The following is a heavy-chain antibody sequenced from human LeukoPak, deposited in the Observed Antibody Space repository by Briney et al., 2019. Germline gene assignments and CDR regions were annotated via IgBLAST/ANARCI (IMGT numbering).Heavy chain of an antibody. CDR1: GYSISSGYY. V-gene: IGHV4-38-2*01. J-gene: IGHJ3*02. CDR3: ARQDPGDAFDI. CDR2: IYHSGST. Sequence: SETLSLTCAVSGYSISSGYYWGWIRQPPGKGLEWIGSIYHSGSTYYNPSLKSRVTISVDTSKNRFSLKLSSVTAADTAVYYCARQDPGDAFDIWGQGTMVTVSS.